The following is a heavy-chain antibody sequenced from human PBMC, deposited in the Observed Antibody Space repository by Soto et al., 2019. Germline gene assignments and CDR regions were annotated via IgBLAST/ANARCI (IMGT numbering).Heavy chain of an antibody. Sequence: GGSLRLSCVASGFTFSNYWMNWVRQAPGKGLVWVSRINTDGSSTNYADSVKGRFTISRDNADNTLYLQMNSLRAEETAIYYCVSSFGVRAPWGQGTLVPVSS. J-gene: IGHJ5*02. V-gene: IGHV3-74*01. D-gene: IGHD3-16*01. CDR3: VSSFGVRAP. CDR2: INTDGSST. CDR1: GFTFSNYW.